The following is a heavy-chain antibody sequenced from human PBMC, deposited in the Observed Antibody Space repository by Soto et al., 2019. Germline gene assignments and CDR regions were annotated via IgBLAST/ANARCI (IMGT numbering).Heavy chain of an antibody. CDR1: GGSISSYY. Sequence: SETLSLTCPASGGSISSYYWSWIRQPPGKGLEWIGYIYYSGSTNYNPSLNSRVTISVDTSKNQFSLKLSSVTAADTAVYYCARWAGYYYYCGMDVWGQVTTVTVSS. CDR3: ARWAGYYYYCGMDV. CDR2: IYYSGST. J-gene: IGHJ6*02. V-gene: IGHV4-59*01.